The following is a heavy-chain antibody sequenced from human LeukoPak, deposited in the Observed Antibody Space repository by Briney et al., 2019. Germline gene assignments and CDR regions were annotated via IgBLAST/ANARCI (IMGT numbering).Heavy chain of an antibody. Sequence: GGSLRLSCTASGFTFSYHWMHWVRQVPGKGLVWISRIDGGGSSTSYADSVKGRLSIPRDNSKSTLYLQMSSLRAEDTAVYYCARGPGSSGGAYVGDYWGHGTLVTVSS. V-gene: IGHV3-74*01. J-gene: IGHJ4*01. CDR3: ARGPGSSGGAYVGDY. CDR2: IDGGGSST. CDR1: GFTFSYHW. D-gene: IGHD3-22*01.